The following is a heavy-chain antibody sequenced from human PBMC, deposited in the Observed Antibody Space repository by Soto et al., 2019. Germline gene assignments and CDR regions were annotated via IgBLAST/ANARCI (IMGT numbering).Heavy chain of an antibody. V-gene: IGHV4-39*01. CDR2: IYYDGST. CDR3: ARPAYGDQSVDY. D-gene: IGHD4-17*01. Sequence: SETLSLTCTVSGGSISSSSYYWGWIRQPPGKGLEWIGGIYYDGSTYYKPSLSSRVTISVDTSKNQFSLKLNSVTAADTAVYFCARPAYGDQSVDYWGQGTLVTVSS. CDR1: GGSISSSSYY. J-gene: IGHJ4*02.